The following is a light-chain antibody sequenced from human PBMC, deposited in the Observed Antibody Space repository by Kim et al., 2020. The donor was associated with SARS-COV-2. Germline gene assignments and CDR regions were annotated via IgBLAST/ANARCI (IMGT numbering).Light chain of an antibody. J-gene: IGLJ2*01. CDR2: EDS. CDR3: YSTDSSGNHRV. CDR1: ALPKKY. Sequence: PGQTARITCSGDALPKKYAYWYQKKSGQAPVLVIYEDSKRPSGIPERFSGSSSGTMATLTISGAQVEDEADYYCYSTDSSGNHRVFGGGTKLTVL. V-gene: IGLV3-10*01.